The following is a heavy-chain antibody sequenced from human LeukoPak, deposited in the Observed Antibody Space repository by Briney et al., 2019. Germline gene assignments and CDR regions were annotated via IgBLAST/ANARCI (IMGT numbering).Heavy chain of an antibody. V-gene: IGHV3-23*01. CDR3: AKEGEGHSYAPKTGPAT. CDR1: GFSFSSCA. D-gene: IGHD5-18*01. J-gene: IGHJ5*02. CDR2: VSDDGNSR. Sequence: GSLRLYCAASGFSFSSCAMSWVRQAPGKGPQWVSGVSDDGNSRYYADSLKGRFTISRDNSANTVYLQMNNLADEDTAVYYCAKEGEGHSYAPKTGPATWGQGTLVTVSS.